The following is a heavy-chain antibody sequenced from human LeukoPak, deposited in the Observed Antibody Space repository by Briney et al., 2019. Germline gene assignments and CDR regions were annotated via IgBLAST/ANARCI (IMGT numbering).Heavy chain of an antibody. CDR1: GFTFSSYV. D-gene: IGHD4/OR15-4a*01. CDR2: ISSDETIT. J-gene: IGHJ4*02. CDR3: ARHDGVVYDYGAPN. Sequence: GGSLRLSCAASGFTFSSYVMYWVRQAPGNGLVWVAAISSDETITSYADSVKGRFTISRDDSKNTVYLQMNSLRAEVTAVYYGARHDGVVYDYGAPNWGQRTLVTVSS. V-gene: IGHV3-74*01.